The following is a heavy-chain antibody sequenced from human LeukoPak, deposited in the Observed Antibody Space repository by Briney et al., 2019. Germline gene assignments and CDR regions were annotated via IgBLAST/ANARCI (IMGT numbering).Heavy chain of an antibody. CDR3: ARRGAPSKLYYLDS. V-gene: IGHV4-59*08. CDR2: VSKTGDT. D-gene: IGHD1-26*01. CDR1: GGSITTHY. Sequence: SETLSLTCTVSGGSITTHYWAWLRHPPGKGLELIGFVSKTGDTNSNPSLKSRVTISVDTSKNTFSLQLSSLTAADTAVYFCARRGAPSKLYYLDSWGQGTLVTVSS. J-gene: IGHJ4*02.